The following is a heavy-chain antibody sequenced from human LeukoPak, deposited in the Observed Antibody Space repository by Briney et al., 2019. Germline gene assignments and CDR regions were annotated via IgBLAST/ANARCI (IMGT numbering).Heavy chain of an antibody. V-gene: IGHV3-74*01. Sequence: GGSLRLSCAASGNYWMHWVRQAPGKGLVWVSHINSDGSWTSYADSVKGRFTISKDNAKNTVYLQMNSLRAEDTAVYYCARVGNSGSYFSPFDYWGQGTLVTVSS. CDR2: INSDGSWT. CDR1: GNYW. D-gene: IGHD1-26*01. CDR3: ARVGNSGSYFSPFDY. J-gene: IGHJ4*02.